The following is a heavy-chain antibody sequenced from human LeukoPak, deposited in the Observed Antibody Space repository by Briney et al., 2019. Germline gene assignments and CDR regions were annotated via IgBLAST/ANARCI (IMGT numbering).Heavy chain of an antibody. CDR1: GYTFTGYY. J-gene: IGHJ4*02. D-gene: IGHD3-3*01. Sequence: ASVKVSCKASGYTFTGYYMHWVRQAPGQGLEWMGRINPNSGGTNYAQKFQGRVTVTRDTSISTAYMELSRLRSDDTAVYHCARGDFWSGLNDYWGQGTLVTVSS. CDR2: INPNSGGT. V-gene: IGHV1-2*06. CDR3: ARGDFWSGLNDY.